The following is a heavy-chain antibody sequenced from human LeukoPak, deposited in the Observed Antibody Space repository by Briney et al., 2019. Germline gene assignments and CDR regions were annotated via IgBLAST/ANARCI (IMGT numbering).Heavy chain of an antibody. D-gene: IGHD3-3*01. CDR1: GGSISSYY. CDR3: ARGPLRSGYYRPNRFDP. CDR2: INHSGST. J-gene: IGHJ5*02. V-gene: IGHV4-34*01. Sequence: KPSETLSLTCTVSGGSISSYYWSWIRQPPGKGLEWIGEINHSGSTNYNPSLKSRVTISVDTSKNQFSLNLSSVTAADTAVYYCARGPLRSGYYRPNRFDPWGQGTLVTVSS.